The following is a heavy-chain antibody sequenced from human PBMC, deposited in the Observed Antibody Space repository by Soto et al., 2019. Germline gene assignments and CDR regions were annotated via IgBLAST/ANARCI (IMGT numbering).Heavy chain of an antibody. CDR1: GFTFSSYG. CDR3: ARDLQMGCSGGSCPPGY. CDR2: IWYDGSNK. J-gene: IGHJ4*02. V-gene: IGHV3-33*01. Sequence: QVQLVESGGGVVQPGRSLRLSCAASGFTFSSYGMHWVRQAPGKGLEWVAVIWYDGSNKYYADSVKGRFTISRDNSKNTLYLQMNSLRAEDTAVYYCARDLQMGCSGGSCPPGYWGQGTLVTVSS. D-gene: IGHD2-15*01.